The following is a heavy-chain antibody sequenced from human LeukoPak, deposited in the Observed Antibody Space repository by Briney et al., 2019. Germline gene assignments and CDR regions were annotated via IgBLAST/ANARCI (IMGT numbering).Heavy chain of an antibody. CDR2: ISGTSSYI. V-gene: IGHV3-21*01. D-gene: IGHD5-24*01. J-gene: IGHJ4*02. CDR3: AREDNQPLIYNSFDY. CDR1: GFTFSTYT. Sequence: GGSLRLSCTSSGFTFSTYTMNWVRQAPGKGLGWVSSISGTSSYIYYADSLKGRFTVSRDNAKNSLFLQINSLRAEDTGLYYCAREDNQPLIYNSFDYWGQGTLVTVSS.